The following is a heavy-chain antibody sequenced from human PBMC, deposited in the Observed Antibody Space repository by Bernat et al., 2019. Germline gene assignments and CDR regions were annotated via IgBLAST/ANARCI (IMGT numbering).Heavy chain of an antibody. CDR3: VRNRHATFATVHWFGP. J-gene: IGHJ5*02. D-gene: IGHD1-26*01. Sequence: LYLQESGPGLVKPSETLSLTCSLSGDSITSISFHWGWIRQPPGKGLEWIGSKYNSGRTFYNPSLKSRVFISSDTSRNEFSLSLNSVTAAETAVYYCVRNRHATFATVHWFGPWGQGILVTVAS. CDR2: KYNSGRT. V-gene: IGHV4-39*01. CDR1: GDSITSISFH.